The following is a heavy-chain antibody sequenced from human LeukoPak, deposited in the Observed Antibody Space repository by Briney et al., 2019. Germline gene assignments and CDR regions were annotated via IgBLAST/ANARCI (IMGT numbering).Heavy chain of an antibody. J-gene: IGHJ4*02. V-gene: IGHV1-2*06. CDR2: INPNSGGT. D-gene: IGHD6-19*01. CDR1: GYTFTGYY. CDR3: AREKTVAGSKLFDY. Sequence: GSVKVSCKASGYTFTGYYMHWVRQAPGQGLERMGRINPNSGGTNYAQKFQGRVTMTRDTSISTAYMELSRLRSDDTAVYYCAREKTVAGSKLFDYWGQGTLVTVSS.